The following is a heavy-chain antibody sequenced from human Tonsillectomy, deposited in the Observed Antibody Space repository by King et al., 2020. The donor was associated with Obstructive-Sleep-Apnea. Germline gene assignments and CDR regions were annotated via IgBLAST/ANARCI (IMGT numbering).Heavy chain of an antibody. CDR3: ANYYFYGVDV. CDR1: GFTFSDYS. Sequence: VQLVESGGGLVKPGGSLRLSCAASGFTFSDYSVMWVRQAPGKGLEWVSSISFDSGYIYYVDSVKGRFTISRDNARNSLFLQMNSLRAEDTAIYYCANYYFYGVDVWGQGTTVTVSS. J-gene: IGHJ6*02. V-gene: IGHV3-21*01. CDR2: ISFDSGYI.